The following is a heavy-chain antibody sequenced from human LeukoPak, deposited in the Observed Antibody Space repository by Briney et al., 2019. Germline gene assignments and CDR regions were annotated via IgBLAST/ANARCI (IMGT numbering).Heavy chain of an antibody. V-gene: IGHV4-34*01. CDR2: INHSGST. Sequence: TSETLSLTCAVYGGSFSGYYWSWIRQPPGKGLEWIGEINHSGSTNYNPSLKSRVTISVDTSKNQFSLKLSSVTVADTAVYYCARGVGYCSGGSCYPYYYGMDVWGQGTTVTVSS. D-gene: IGHD2-15*01. J-gene: IGHJ6*02. CDR1: GGSFSGYY. CDR3: ARGVGYCSGGSCYPYYYGMDV.